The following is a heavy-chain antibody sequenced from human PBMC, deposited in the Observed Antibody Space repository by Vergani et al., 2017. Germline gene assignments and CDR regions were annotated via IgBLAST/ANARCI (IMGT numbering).Heavy chain of an antibody. CDR3: AKAGSVTSGSLQYNFYMDG. J-gene: IGHJ6*03. Sequence: QVQLAESGGGRVQPGRSLRLSCAASGFSFSSHAIHWVRQAPGKGLEWVAVISNDGSKKYYADSVKGRFTISRDNSKNTLDLQMNSLRTQDTAVYYCAKAGSVTSGSLQYNFYMDGWGKEATVTVS. CDR1: GFSFSSHA. CDR2: ISNDGSKK. D-gene: IGHD3-10*01. V-gene: IGHV3-30*18.